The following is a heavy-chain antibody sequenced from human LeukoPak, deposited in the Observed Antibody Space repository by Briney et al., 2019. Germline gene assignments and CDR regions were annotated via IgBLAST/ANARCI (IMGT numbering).Heavy chain of an antibody. V-gene: IGHV3-21*04. D-gene: IGHD3-22*01. Sequence: GGSLRLSCATSGFTFSTYTMNWIRQAPGKGLEWVSSIGTSSSSIYYADSVRGRFTISRDNAGNSLYLQMNSLRAEDTAVYYCARNYYDSSGYYYYFDYWGQGTLVTVSS. CDR2: IGTSSSSI. CDR3: ARNYYDSSGYYYYFDY. J-gene: IGHJ4*02. CDR1: GFTFSTYT.